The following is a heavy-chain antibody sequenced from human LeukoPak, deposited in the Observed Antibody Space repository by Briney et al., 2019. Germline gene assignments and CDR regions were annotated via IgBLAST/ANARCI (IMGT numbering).Heavy chain of an antibody. CDR1: GFTFSDYY. V-gene: IGHV3-11*01. CDR3: ARSIAVADFDY. CDR2: ISSSGSTI. D-gene: IGHD6-19*01. Sequence: GGSLRLSCAASGFTFSDYYMSWIRQAPGKGLEWVSYISSSGSTIYYADSVKGRFTISGDNAKNSLYLQMNSLRAEDTAVYYCARSIAVADFDYWGQGTLVTVSS. J-gene: IGHJ4*02.